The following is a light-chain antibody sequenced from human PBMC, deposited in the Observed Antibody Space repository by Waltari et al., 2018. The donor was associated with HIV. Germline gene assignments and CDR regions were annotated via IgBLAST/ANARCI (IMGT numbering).Light chain of an antibody. V-gene: IGLV2-8*01. CDR1: DSDIGSNNF. CDR2: EVN. Sequence: ALTQPPSASGSPGQSVTISCTGGDSDIGSNNFVSWYQQHPGKAPKLMLYEVNKRPSGVSHRFPGAKSGSVASLTVSGLQADDEADYYCSSYAGRDIRVVFGGGTILTVL. J-gene: IGLJ2*01. CDR3: SSYAGRDIRVV.